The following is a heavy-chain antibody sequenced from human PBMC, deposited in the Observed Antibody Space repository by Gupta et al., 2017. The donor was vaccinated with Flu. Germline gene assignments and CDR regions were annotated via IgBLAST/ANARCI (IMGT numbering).Heavy chain of an antibody. J-gene: IGHJ6*02. V-gene: IGHV3-23*01. Sequence: GLEWVSGINSRGGSTDYADSVKGRFTASRDNSKNTVYLQMNSLRAEDTAVYYCAKDFEPQGSSNYRYFYGMDVWGQGTTVTVSS. CDR2: INSRGGST. CDR3: AKDFEPQGSSNYRYFYGMDV. D-gene: IGHD3-10*01.